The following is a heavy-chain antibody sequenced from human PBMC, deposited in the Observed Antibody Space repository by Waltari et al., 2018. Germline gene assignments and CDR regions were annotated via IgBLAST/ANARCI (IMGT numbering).Heavy chain of an antibody. CDR1: GDSIRRGGYY. V-gene: IGHV4-31*03. D-gene: IGHD3-3*01. J-gene: IGHJ6*02. CDR3: ARGILGATANSYYHHGMDV. Sequence: QVQLQESGPGLVTPSQTLSLTCTVSGDSIRRGGYYWTWIRQHPGKALEWVGIIHHSGSTSYNPSLKNRVTIESDTSKNEFSLRLTSMTAADTAVYYCARGILGATANSYYHHGMDVWGQGTAVTVSS. CDR2: IHHSGST.